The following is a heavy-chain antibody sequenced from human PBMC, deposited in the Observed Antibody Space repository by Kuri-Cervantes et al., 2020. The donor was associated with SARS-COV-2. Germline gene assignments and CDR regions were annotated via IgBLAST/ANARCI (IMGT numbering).Heavy chain of an antibody. J-gene: IGHJ4*02. V-gene: IGHV3-73*01. CDR1: GFTFSSYA. CDR3: TTQIDY. Sequence: LSLTCAASGFTFSSYAMSWVRQGSGKGLEWVGRVRGKANNYATAYAASVKGRFTISRDDSKNMAYLQMNSLKTEDTAVYYCTTQIDYWGQGAPVTVSS. CDR2: VRGKANNYAT.